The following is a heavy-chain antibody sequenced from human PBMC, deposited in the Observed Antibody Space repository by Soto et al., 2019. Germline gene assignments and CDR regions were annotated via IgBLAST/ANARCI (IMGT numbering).Heavy chain of an antibody. J-gene: IGHJ4*02. D-gene: IGHD3-16*01. CDR3: ARWGTTGGLDV. Sequence: QVQLVESGGGVVQPGTSLRLSCVGSGFTFRSYVIHWVRQAPGKGLEWVALTSYDGSNKYYDDSVKGRFTISRDNSRNTVYLQMDNMRLEDTDLYYCARWGTTGGLDVWGQGTLVSVSS. CDR1: GFTFRSYV. CDR2: TSYDGSNK. V-gene: IGHV3-30*19.